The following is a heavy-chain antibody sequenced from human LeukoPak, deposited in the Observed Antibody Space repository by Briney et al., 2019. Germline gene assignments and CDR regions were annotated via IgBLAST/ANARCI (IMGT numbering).Heavy chain of an antibody. CDR1: GGSISSGSYY. CDR3: ASQKVAVAGYLQTNWFDP. Sequence: PSETLSLTCTVSGGSISSGSYYWSWIRQPAGKGLEWIGRIYTSGSTNYNPSLKSRVTISVDTSKNQFSLKLSSVTAADTAVYYCASQKVAVAGYLQTNWFDPWGQGTLVTVSS. V-gene: IGHV4-61*02. CDR2: IYTSGST. D-gene: IGHD6-19*01. J-gene: IGHJ5*02.